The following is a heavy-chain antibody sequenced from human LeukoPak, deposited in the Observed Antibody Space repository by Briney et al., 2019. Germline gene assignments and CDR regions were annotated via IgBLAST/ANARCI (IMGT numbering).Heavy chain of an antibody. CDR3: ARNWGLDY. V-gene: IGHV3-74*03. J-gene: IGHJ4*02. D-gene: IGHD7-27*01. Sequence: GGSLRLSCAASGFTFSRYWMHWVRQAPGKGLMWVSRISPDGSTTLYADSVKGRFTISRDNAKNTLYLQMNSLGAEDTAVYYCARNWGLDYWGQGTLVTVSS. CDR2: ISPDGSTT. CDR1: GFTFSRYW.